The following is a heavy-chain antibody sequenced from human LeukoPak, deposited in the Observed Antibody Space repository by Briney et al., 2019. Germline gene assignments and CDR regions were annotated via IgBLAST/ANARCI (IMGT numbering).Heavy chain of an antibody. CDR2: IIPILGIA. Sequence: SVKVSCKASGGTFSSYAISWVRHAPGQGLEWMGRIIPILGIANYAQKFQGRVTITADKSTSTAYMELSSLRSEDTAVYYCARAPLYYYDSSGYPDYWGQGTLVTVSS. CDR1: GGTFSSYA. D-gene: IGHD3-22*01. J-gene: IGHJ4*02. V-gene: IGHV1-69*04. CDR3: ARAPLYYYDSSGYPDY.